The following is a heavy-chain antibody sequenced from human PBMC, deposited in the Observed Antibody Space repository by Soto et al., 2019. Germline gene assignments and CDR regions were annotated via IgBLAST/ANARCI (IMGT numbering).Heavy chain of an antibody. CDR2: IWYDGSNK. J-gene: IGHJ4*02. CDR3: VKGSSSSHYFDY. CDR1: GFTFSSYC. V-gene: IGHV3-30*02. D-gene: IGHD6-6*01. Sequence: GGSLRLSCAASGFTFSSYCMHWVRQAPGKGLEWVAVIWYDGSNKYYADSVKSRFTISRDNSKNTLYLQMSSLRAEDTAVYYCVKGSSSSHYFDYWGQGTLVTVSS.